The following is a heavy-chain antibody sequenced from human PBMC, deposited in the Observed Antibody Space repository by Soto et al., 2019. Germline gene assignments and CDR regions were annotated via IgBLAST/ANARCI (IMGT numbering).Heavy chain of an antibody. D-gene: IGHD2-8*02. CDR3: ARGGFCTADSCALS. CDR2: IYSGGTS. CDR1: GDSISSVGFY. J-gene: IGHJ4*02. V-gene: IGHV4-39*01. Sequence: SETLSLTCTVSGDSISSVGFYWAWIRQPPGKGLEWIGSIYSGGTSYSNPSLKSRVIISVDVSNNQFSLNLGTVTAADAAVYYCARGGFCTADSCALSWGQGTLVTVSS.